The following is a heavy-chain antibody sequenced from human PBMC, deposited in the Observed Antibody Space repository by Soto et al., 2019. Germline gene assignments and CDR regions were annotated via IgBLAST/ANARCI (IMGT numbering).Heavy chain of an antibody. CDR2: ISAYNGNT. CDR3: ARGDQQLVDWFDP. V-gene: IGHV1-18*01. CDR1: GYTLTSYC. J-gene: IGHJ5*02. Sequence: GAPVKVSCKASGYTLTSYCIRWVRQAPGQGLEWMGWISAYNGNTNYAQKLQGRVTMTTDTSTSTAYMELRSLRSDDTAVYYCARGDQQLVDWFDPWGQGTLVTVSS. D-gene: IGHD6-13*01.